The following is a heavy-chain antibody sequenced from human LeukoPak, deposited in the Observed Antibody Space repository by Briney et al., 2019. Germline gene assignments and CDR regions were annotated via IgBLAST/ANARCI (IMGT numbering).Heavy chain of an antibody. J-gene: IGHJ3*02. CDR3: ARLNSLCPRCAFDI. D-gene: IGHD2-2*01. CDR2: ISAYNGNT. Sequence: ASVKVSCKASGYTFTSYGISWVRQAPGQGLEWMGWISAYNGNTNYAQKLQGRVTMTTDTSTSTAYMELRSLRSDDPAVYYCARLNSLCPRCAFDIWGQGTMVTVSS. CDR1: GYTFTSYG. V-gene: IGHV1-18*01.